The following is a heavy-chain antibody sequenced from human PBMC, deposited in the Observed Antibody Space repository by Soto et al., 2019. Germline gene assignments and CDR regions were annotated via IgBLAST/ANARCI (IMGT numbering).Heavy chain of an antibody. D-gene: IGHD6-13*01. J-gene: IGHJ5*02. CDR3: ASQVGLRSNWVRVA. CDR1: SY. CDR2: INHTGSP. V-gene: IGHV4-34*01. Sequence: SYWTWIRDPPGKVLEWIGEINHTGSPNYNPSLKSRVGISVYASKKQFSLRLRSVTAADTAMYYCASQVGLRSNWVRVAWGQGTPVTVSS.